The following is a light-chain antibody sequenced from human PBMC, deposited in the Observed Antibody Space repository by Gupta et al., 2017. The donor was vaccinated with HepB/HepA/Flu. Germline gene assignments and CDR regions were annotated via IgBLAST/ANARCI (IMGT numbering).Light chain of an antibody. J-gene: IGKJ4*01. V-gene: IGKV1-5*03. CDR3: QQYLAFPLT. Sequence: DIHMTQSPSTLSASVGDRVTITCRASQSIVDYLAWYQQRPGKAPKLFIYRASSLASGVPSRFSASGSGAEFTLTINGLQADDFASYYCQQYLAFPLTFGGGTKVEIK. CDR1: QSIVDY. CDR2: RAS.